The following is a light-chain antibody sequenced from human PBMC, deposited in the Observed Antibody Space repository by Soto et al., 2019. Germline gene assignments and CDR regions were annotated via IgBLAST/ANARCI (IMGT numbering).Light chain of an antibody. CDR3: SSYTSSSTLV. CDR1: SSDVGGYNY. V-gene: IGLV2-14*01. Sequence: QSALTQPDSVYGSPGQSITISCTGTSSDVGGYNYVSWYQQHPGKAPKLMIYEVSNRPSGFSNRFSGSKSGNTASLTISGLQSDDEADYYCSSYTSSSTLVFGTGTKVTVL. CDR2: EVS. J-gene: IGLJ1*01.